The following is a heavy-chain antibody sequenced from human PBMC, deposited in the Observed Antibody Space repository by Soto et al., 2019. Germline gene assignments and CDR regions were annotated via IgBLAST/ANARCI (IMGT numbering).Heavy chain of an antibody. V-gene: IGHV4-31*03. CDR2: IFYSGST. CDR1: GGSISTRDYS. J-gene: IGHJ6*02. CDR3: ARDSTMTSTWRGLVV. D-gene: IGHD5-12*01. Sequence: QVQLQESGPGLVKPSQTLSLTCTVSGGSISTRDYSWGWVRQHPGKGREWIGYIFYSGSTYYNPSLQSRLTKSVDTSKNQFSLRLASVTAAVTAVYYCARDSTMTSTWRGLVVWGQGTTVTV.